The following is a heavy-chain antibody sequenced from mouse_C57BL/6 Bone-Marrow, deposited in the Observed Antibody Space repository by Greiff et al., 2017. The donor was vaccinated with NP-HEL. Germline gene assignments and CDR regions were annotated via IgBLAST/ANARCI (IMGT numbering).Heavy chain of an antibody. J-gene: IGHJ3*01. CDR3: ARDGKSAY. Sequence: EVKVEESGPGLVKPSQSLSLTCSVTGYSITSGYYWNWIRQFPGNKLEWMGYISYDGSNNYNPSLKNRISITRDTSKNQFFLKLNSVTTEDTATYYCARDGKSAYWGQGTLVTVSA. D-gene: IGHD2-1*01. V-gene: IGHV3-6*01. CDR2: ISYDGSN. CDR1: GYSITSGYY.